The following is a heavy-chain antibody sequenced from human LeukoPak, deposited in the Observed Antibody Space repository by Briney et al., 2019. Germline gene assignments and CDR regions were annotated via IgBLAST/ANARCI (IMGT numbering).Heavy chain of an antibody. CDR2: IHSSGST. CDR1: GGTISSYY. CDR3: ARWYSSGCAFDY. D-gene: IGHD6-19*01. J-gene: IGHJ4*02. V-gene: IGHV4-59*08. Sequence: SETLSLTCTVSGGTISSYYWNWIRPPPGKGLEWIGYIHSSGSTKYNPSLKSRVTISVDTSKSQFSLKLSSVTAADRAVYYCARWYSSGCAFDYWGQGTLVTVSS.